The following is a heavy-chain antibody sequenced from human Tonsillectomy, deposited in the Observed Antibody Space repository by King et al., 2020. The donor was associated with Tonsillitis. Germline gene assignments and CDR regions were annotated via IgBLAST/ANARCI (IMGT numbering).Heavy chain of an antibody. J-gene: IGHJ4*02. D-gene: IGHD2/OR15-2a*01. CDR2: IRSKAYVGTT. CDR1: GFTFGDYA. CDR3: TSDQDFGDY. Sequence: VQLVESGGGFVQPGRSLRLSCIASGFTFGDYAMSWVRQAPGKGLEWVGFIRSKAYVGTTEYAASVKGRFTISRDDSKSIAYLQMNSLKTEDTAVYYCTSDQDFGDYWGQGTVVTVSS. V-gene: IGHV3-49*04.